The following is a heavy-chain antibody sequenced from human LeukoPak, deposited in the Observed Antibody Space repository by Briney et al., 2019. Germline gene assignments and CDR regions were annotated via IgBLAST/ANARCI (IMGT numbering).Heavy chain of an antibody. J-gene: IGHJ4*02. CDR3: ARDLDILTAYYSDY. Sequence: GASVRVSCKPSGYTFTAYGISWVRQAPGQGLEWMGWISAYNGNTDYAQKFQGRVTMTTDTSTSTAYMELRSLRSDDTAVYYCARDLDILTAYYSDYWGQGTLVTVSS. D-gene: IGHD3-9*01. CDR1: GYTFTAYG. CDR2: ISAYNGNT. V-gene: IGHV1-18*04.